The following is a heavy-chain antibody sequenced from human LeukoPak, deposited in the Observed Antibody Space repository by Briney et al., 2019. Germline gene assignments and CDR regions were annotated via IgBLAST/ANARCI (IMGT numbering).Heavy chain of an antibody. CDR2: IYYGGNI. V-gene: IGHV4-39*01. Sequence: LSETLSLTCSVSGDSIAATSYYWAWIRQPPGKGLEWIGSIYYGGNINYDPSLQSRVTISIDTSKNQFSLSLTSVTAADTAVYFCARQIRYTYDPNWFHPWGQGTLVTVSS. D-gene: IGHD5-12*01. CDR1: GDSIAATSYY. J-gene: IGHJ5*02. CDR3: ARQIRYTYDPNWFHP.